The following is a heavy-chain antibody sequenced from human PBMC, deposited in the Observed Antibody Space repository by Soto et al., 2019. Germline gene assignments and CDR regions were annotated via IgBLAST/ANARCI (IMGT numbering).Heavy chain of an antibody. CDR3: ARYFYNTQNPFFFDY. J-gene: IGHJ4*02. V-gene: IGHV3-21*01. CDR1: GFTFSSYS. CDR2: ICTTGSYI. Sequence: GGSLRLSCAASGFTFSSYSMNWVRQAPGKGLEWVSSICTTGSYIHYADSVKGRFTISRDNAKNSLYLQISSLRAEDTAVYYCARYFYNTQNPFFFDYWGQGTLVTVSS. D-gene: IGHD1-1*01.